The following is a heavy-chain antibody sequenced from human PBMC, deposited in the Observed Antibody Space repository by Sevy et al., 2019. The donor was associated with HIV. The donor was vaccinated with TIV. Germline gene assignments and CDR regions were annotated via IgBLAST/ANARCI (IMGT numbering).Heavy chain of an antibody. D-gene: IGHD1-26*01. CDR3: AGENAWGRGYS. V-gene: IGHV4-59*08. CDR2: IYYNGHI. Sequence: SETLSLTCTVSGGSITSPYWNWIRQPPGKGLEWIAIIYYNGHINYNPSLKSRVTLSLDTSKNQFSLRLSPVTAADTAMYYCAGENAWGRGYSWGQGTLVTVSS. CDR1: GGSITSPY. J-gene: IGHJ4*02.